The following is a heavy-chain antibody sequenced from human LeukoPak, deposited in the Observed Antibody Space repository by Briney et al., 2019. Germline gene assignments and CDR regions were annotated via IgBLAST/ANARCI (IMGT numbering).Heavy chain of an antibody. CDR3: ARANFLYCSSTTCLFDY. CDR1: GYTFTDYY. CDR2: ISPNDGDT. Sequence: ASVKVSCKASGYTFTDYYMHWVRQAPGQGFEWMGWISPNDGDTNYARKFQGRVTMTRDTSISTAHMEVSRLRSDDTAVYYCARANFLYCSSTTCLFDYWGQGTLVTVSS. V-gene: IGHV1-2*02. J-gene: IGHJ4*02. D-gene: IGHD2-2*01.